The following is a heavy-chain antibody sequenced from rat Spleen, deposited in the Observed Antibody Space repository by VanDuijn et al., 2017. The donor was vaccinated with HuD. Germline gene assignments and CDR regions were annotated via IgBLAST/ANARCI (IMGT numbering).Heavy chain of an antibody. CDR3: TRPSYGYPFAY. D-gene: IGHD1-7*01. CDR2: ISPGGDNT. Sequence: EVQLVESGGGLVQPGRSLKLSCAASKFTFSNYAMAWVRQASTKGLEWVASISPGGDNTYYRDSVKGRFTISRDNVENILYLQMDSLRSEDTATYYCTRPSYGYPFAYWGQGTLVTVSS. J-gene: IGHJ3*01. CDR1: KFTFSNYA. V-gene: IGHV5S13*01.